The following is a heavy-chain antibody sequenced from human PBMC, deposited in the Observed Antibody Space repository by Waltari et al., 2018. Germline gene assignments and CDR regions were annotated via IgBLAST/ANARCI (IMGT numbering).Heavy chain of an antibody. D-gene: IGHD2-8*01. CDR1: GVSITSPYYY. CDR2: ISATGST. CDR3: ARDPSPSDMVSLDI. Sequence: QVQLQESGPGLVKPSETLSLTCTVSGVSITSPYYYWSWIRQSAGKELEWIGRISATGSTTYSPALKSRVTISIDTSRRQFSLRLTSATAADTAVYFCARDPSPSDMVSLDIWGHGKTVIVSS. J-gene: IGHJ3*02. V-gene: IGHV4-61*02.